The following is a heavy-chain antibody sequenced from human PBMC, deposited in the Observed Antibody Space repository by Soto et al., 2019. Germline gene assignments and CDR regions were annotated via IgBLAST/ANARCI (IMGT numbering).Heavy chain of an antibody. CDR2: ISAYNGNT. J-gene: IGHJ4*02. D-gene: IGHD6-13*01. V-gene: IGHV1-18*01. CDR3: ARSTAAAVDFDS. Sequence: QVQLVQSGAEVKKPGASVKVSCKASVYTFTSYGISWVRQAPGQGLEWMGWISAYNGNTKYAQKLQGRVTMPPDTSTSTAYMELRSLISDDTAVYYCARSTAAAVDFDSWCQGTLVTVSS. CDR1: VYTFTSYG.